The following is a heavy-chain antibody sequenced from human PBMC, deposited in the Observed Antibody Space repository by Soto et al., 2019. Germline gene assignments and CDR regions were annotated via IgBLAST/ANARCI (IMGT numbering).Heavy chain of an antibody. CDR1: VVTFGSYS. J-gene: IGHJ3*02. D-gene: IGHD3-22*01. CDR2: ISSSSSYI. V-gene: IGHV3-21*01. Sequence: PGGSLRLACAASVVTFGSYSMSWVRQAPGKGLEWVSSISSSSSYIYYADSVKGRFTISRDNAKNSLYLQMNSLRAEDTAVYYCASPYYYGSSGYTARNAFDIWGQGTMVTVSS. CDR3: ASPYYYGSSGYTARNAFDI.